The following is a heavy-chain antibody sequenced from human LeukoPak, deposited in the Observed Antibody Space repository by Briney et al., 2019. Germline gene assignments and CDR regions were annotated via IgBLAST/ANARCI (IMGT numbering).Heavy chain of an antibody. CDR1: GYTFTGYY. Sequence: ASVKVSCKASGYTFTGYYMHWVRQAPGQGLEWMGWINPNSGGTNYAQKFQGRVTMTRDMSTSTVYMELSSLRSEDTAVYYCAREVDAAAAYNWFDPWGQGTLVTVSS. D-gene: IGHD2-2*01. J-gene: IGHJ5*02. CDR2: INPNSGGT. V-gene: IGHV1-2*02. CDR3: AREVDAAAAYNWFDP.